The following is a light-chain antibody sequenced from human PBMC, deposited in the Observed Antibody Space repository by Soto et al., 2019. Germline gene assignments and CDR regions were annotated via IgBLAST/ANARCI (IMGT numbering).Light chain of an antibody. J-gene: IGKJ1*01. V-gene: IGKV1-5*01. CDR2: DAS. CDR1: QSLGTW. Sequence: DIQMTQSRSTLSASVGDRVTITCRASQSLGTWLAWHQQKPGKAPKLLIYDASTLKSGVPSRFSGSGSGTKFTLTISSLQPDDFATYYCQEYNSYSGTFGQGTKVDI. CDR3: QEYNSYSGT.